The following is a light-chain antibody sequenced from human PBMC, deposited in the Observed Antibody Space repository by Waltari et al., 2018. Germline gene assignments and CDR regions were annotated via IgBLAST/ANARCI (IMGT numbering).Light chain of an antibody. Sequence: DIQLTQSPSFLSASVGDRVTITCRASQAISSYLAWYQQKPGRAPKLLIYAASTLQSGVPSGFSGSGSGTEFTLTISSLQPEDFATYYCQQYGSSFPVTYGQGTRLEIK. V-gene: IGKV1-9*01. CDR2: AAS. CDR3: QQYGSSFPVT. CDR1: QAISSY. J-gene: IGKJ5*01.